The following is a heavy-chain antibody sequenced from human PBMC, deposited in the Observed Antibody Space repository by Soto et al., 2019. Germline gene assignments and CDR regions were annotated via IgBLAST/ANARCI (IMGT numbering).Heavy chain of an antibody. CDR2: INPADSDI. CDR1: GYSFTSNW. CDR3: ARHQRDDASRKIDC. Sequence: GESLKISCQGSGYSFTSNWIGWVRQTPGKGLEWMGIINPADSDIKYSPSFQGQVTISADKSIGTAYLQWSSLKASDTAMYYCARHQRDDASRKIDCWGQGTLVTVSS. D-gene: IGHD3-16*01. J-gene: IGHJ4*02. V-gene: IGHV5-51*01.